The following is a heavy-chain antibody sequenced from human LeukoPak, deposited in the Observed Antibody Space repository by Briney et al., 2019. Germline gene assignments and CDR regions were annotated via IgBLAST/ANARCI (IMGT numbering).Heavy chain of an antibody. J-gene: IGHJ6*02. D-gene: IGHD6-19*01. CDR1: GYTFTSYD. V-gene: IGHV1-8*01. Sequence: ASVKVSCKASGYTFTSYDINWVRQATGQGLEWMGWMNPNSGNTGYAQKLQGRVTMTRNTSISTAYMELSSLRSEDTAVYYCARAGYSSGWYRYYYGMDVWGQGTTVTVSS. CDR2: MNPNSGNT. CDR3: ARAGYSSGWYRYYYGMDV.